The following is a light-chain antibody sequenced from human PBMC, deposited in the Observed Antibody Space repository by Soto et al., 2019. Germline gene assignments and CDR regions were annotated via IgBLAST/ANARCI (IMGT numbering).Light chain of an antibody. J-gene: IGKJ2*01. Sequence: DIQMTQSPSTLSASVGDRVTITCRASQSISSWLAWYQQKPGKAPKLLIYKASSLESGVPSRVSGSGSGTEFTLTISSLQPDDFATYSCQQYNSYSYTFGQETKLEIK. CDR3: QQYNSYSYT. V-gene: IGKV1-5*03. CDR1: QSISSW. CDR2: KAS.